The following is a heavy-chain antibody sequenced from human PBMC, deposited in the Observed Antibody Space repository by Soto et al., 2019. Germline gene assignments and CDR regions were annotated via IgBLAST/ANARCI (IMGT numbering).Heavy chain of an antibody. D-gene: IGHD6-19*01. CDR3: AVPTGIEVTGPDY. CDR2: ISGSGDST. CDR1: GFTFSNYA. Sequence: EVQLLESGGGLVQPGGSLRLSCAASGFTFSNYAMSWVRQAPGKGLEWVTAISGSGDSTYYADSVKGRFTISRDNSKNTLYLQMNSLRAEDTAIYYCAVPTGIEVTGPDYWGQGALVSVSS. J-gene: IGHJ4*02. V-gene: IGHV3-23*01.